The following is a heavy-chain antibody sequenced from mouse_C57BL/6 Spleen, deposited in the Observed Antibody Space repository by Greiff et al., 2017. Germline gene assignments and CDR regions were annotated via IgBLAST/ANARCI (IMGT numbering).Heavy chain of an antibody. V-gene: IGHV1-78*01. J-gene: IGHJ2*01. CDR2: IYPRDGST. Sequence: VQLQQSDAELVKPGASVKISCKVSGYTFTDHTIHWMKQRPEQGLEWIGYIYPRDGSTKYNEKFKGKATLTADKSSSTAYMQLNSLTSEDSAVYFCARGGPIYYGSSYFDYWGQGTTLTVSS. CDR3: ARGGPIYYGSSYFDY. D-gene: IGHD1-1*01. CDR1: GYTFTDHT.